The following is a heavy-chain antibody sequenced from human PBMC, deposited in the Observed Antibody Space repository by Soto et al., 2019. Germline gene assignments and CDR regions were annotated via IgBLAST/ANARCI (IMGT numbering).Heavy chain of an antibody. Sequence: TLSLTCSVSGGSISGDYYWSWIRQSPEKGLEWIGYIYYSGSSYSNPALQSRLSMSLDTSKNQFSLKLRSVTAADTAVYYCHRGGARWPGYFDSWGQGALVTVSS. D-gene: IGHD2-15*01. V-gene: IGHV4-30-4*08. CDR3: HRGGARWPGYFDS. J-gene: IGHJ4*02. CDR2: IYYSGSS. CDR1: GGSISGDYY.